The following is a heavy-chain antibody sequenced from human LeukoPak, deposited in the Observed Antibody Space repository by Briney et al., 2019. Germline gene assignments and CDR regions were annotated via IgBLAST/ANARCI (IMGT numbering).Heavy chain of an antibody. D-gene: IGHD6-19*01. J-gene: IGHJ4*02. V-gene: IGHV1-69*04. CDR3: AREEEKVVAGPHFDY. Sequence: SVKVSCKASGGTFSSYAISWVRQAPGQGLEWMGRIIPIFGIANYAQKFQGRVTITADKSTSTAYMELSSLRSEDTAVYYCAREEEKVVAGPHFDYWGQGTLATVSS. CDR2: IIPIFGIA. CDR1: GGTFSSYA.